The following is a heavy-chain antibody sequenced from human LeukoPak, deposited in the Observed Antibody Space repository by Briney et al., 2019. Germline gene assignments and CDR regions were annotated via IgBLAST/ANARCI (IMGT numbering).Heavy chain of an antibody. D-gene: IGHD2-15*01. CDR1: GGSISSYY. CDR2: ISYSGST. Sequence: SETLSLTCTVSGGSISSYYWSWIRQPPGKGMECIGYISYSGSTNYNPSLKSRVTISVDTSKDQFSLKLSSVTAADTAVYYCARDLRVVGSGAFDIWGQGTMVTVSS. V-gene: IGHV4-59*01. CDR3: ARDLRVVGSGAFDI. J-gene: IGHJ3*02.